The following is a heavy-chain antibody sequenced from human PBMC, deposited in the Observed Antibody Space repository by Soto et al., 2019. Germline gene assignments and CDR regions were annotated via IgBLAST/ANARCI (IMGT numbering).Heavy chain of an antibody. Sequence: PGGSLRLSCAASGFTFSDYYMSWIRRAPGKGLEWVSYISSSSSYTNYADSVKGRFTISRDNAKNSLYLQMNSLRAEDTAVYYCARYSIYAGPDYWGQGTLVTVSS. J-gene: IGHJ4*02. V-gene: IGHV3-11*03. CDR1: GFTFSDYY. CDR2: ISSSSSYT. D-gene: IGHD2-2*01. CDR3: ARYSIYAGPDY.